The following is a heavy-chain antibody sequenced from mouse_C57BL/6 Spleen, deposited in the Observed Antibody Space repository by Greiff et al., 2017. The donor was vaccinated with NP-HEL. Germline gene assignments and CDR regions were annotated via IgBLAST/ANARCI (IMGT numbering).Heavy chain of an antibody. J-gene: IGHJ4*01. CDR3: ARLRGYYDAMDY. Sequence: QVQLQQSGAELVKPGASVKISCKASGYAFSSYWMNWVKQRPGKGLEWIGQIYPGDGDTNYNGKFKGKATLTADKSSSTAYMQLSSLTSEDSAVYFCARLRGYYDAMDYWGQGTSVTVSS. CDR2: IYPGDGDT. CDR1: GYAFSSYW. D-gene: IGHD2-2*01. V-gene: IGHV1-80*01.